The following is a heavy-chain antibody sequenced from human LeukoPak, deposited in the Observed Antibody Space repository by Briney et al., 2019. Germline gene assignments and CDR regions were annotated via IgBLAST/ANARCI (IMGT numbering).Heavy chain of an antibody. Sequence: GGSLRLSCAASGFTFSSYWMSWVRQAPGKGLEWVANIKQDGSEKHYVDSVKGRFTISRDNAKNSLYLQMNSLRAEDTAVYYCARGPYRQRIYYYYGMDAWGQGTTVTVSS. CDR1: GFTFSSYW. J-gene: IGHJ6*02. V-gene: IGHV3-7*01. D-gene: IGHD3-16*02. CDR2: IKQDGSEK. CDR3: ARGPYRQRIYYYYGMDA.